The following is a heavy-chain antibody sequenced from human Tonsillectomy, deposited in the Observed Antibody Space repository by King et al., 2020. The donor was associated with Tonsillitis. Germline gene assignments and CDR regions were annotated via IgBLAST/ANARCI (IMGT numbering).Heavy chain of an antibody. CDR3: ARDIGDWGDY. CDR2: FVSGFAPA. CDR1: GGTFSNFA. Sequence: VQLVQSGAEAKKPGSSVRVSCKTSGGTFSNFAFSWVRQAPGQGLEWMGGFVSGFAPAVYAKHLQGRVTITVDESTSTTYMELGGLGSEDTAVYYCARDIGDWGDYWGQGTLVTVSS. V-gene: IGHV1-69*01. J-gene: IGHJ4*02. D-gene: IGHD3-10*01.